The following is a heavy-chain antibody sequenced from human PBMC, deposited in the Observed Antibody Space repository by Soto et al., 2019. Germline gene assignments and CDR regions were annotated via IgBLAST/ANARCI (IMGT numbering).Heavy chain of an antibody. CDR2: IYYSGST. CDR1: GGSISSSSYY. D-gene: IGHD6-13*01. J-gene: IGHJ6*02. V-gene: IGHV4-39*01. CDR3: ARLADSSSWYFYYYGMDV. Sequence: PSETLSLTCTVSGGSISSSSYYWGWIRQPPGKGLEWIGSIYYSGSTYYNPSLKSRVTISVDTSKNQFSLKLSSVTAADTAVYYCARLADSSSWYFYYYGMDVWGQGTMVTVSS.